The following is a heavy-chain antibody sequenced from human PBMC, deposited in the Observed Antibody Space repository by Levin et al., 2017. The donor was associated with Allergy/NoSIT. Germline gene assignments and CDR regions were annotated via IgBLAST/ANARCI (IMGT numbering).Heavy chain of an antibody. Sequence: PGGSLRLSCAASGFPFRTADLHWVRQAPGKGLEWVAVISYDGSKKYYRDSVKGRFNISRDNAKNTLYLEMNSLRAEDTAVYYCAKDRRGIMGTIGYFDFWGRGTLVTVSS. D-gene: IGHD1-26*01. CDR1: GFPFRTAD. CDR3: AKDRRGIMGTIGYFDF. V-gene: IGHV3-30*18. J-gene: IGHJ2*01. CDR2: ISYDGSKK.